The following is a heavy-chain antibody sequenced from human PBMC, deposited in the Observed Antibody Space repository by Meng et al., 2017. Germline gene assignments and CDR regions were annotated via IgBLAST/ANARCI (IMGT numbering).Heavy chain of an antibody. CDR3: AREAYYYDSSGYYYGWFDP. J-gene: IGHJ5*02. CDR1: GGSISSGSYY. CDR2: IYTSGST. D-gene: IGHD3-22*01. V-gene: IGHV4-61*02. Sequence: QVELQESGPGLGKPSQPLSLTCTVSGGSISSGSYYWSWIRQPAGKGLEWIGRIYTSGSTNYNPSLKSRVTISVDTSKNQFSLKLSSVTAADTAVYYCAREAYYYDSSGYYYGWFDPWGQGTLVTVSS.